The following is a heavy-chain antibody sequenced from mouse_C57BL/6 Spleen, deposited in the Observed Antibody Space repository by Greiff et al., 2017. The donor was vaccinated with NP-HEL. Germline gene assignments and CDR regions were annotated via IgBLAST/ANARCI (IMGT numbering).Heavy chain of an antibody. CDR2: IDPSDSYT. CDR3: ARPYYYGTKVFAY. CDR1: GYTFTSYW. Sequence: VQLQQSGAELVMPGASVKLSCKASGYTFTSYWMHWVKQRPGQGLEWIGEIDPSDSYTNYNQKFKGKSTLTVDKSSSTAYMQLSSLTSEDSAVYYGARPYYYGTKVFAYWGKGTLVTVSA. V-gene: IGHV1-69*01. J-gene: IGHJ3*01. D-gene: IGHD1-1*01.